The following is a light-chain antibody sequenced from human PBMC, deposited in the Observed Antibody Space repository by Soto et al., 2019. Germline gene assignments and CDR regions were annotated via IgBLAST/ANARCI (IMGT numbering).Light chain of an antibody. CDR2: DVS. Sequence: QSALTQPRSVSGSPGQSVTISCTGTSSDVGGYNYVSWFQQHPGKAPKLMINDVSKRPSGVPDRCSGSKSGNTASLTISGLQAEDEADYYCCSYAGSYTFLFGGGTKLTVL. CDR1: SSDVGGYNY. CDR3: CSYAGSYTFL. V-gene: IGLV2-11*01. J-gene: IGLJ2*01.